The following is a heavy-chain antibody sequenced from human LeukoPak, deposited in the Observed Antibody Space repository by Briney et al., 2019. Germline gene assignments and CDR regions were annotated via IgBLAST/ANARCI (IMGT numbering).Heavy chain of an antibody. J-gene: IGHJ5*02. CDR3: ARGSGAKNTKRNWFDP. V-gene: IGHV1-46*01. CDR2: INPSGGST. Sequence: ASVKVSCKASGYTFTSYYMLWVRQAPGQGLEWMGIINPSGGSTSYAQKFQGRVTMTRDTSTSTVYMELSSLRSEDTAVYYCARGSGAKNTKRNWFDPWGQGTLVTVSS. D-gene: IGHD4/OR15-4a*01. CDR1: GYTFTSYY.